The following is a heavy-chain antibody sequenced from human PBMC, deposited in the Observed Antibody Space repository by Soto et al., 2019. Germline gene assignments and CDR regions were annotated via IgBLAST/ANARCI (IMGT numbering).Heavy chain of an antibody. D-gene: IGHD4-17*01. J-gene: IGHJ5*02. CDR3: ARGIDYPNWFDP. CDR1: GGSISSSSYY. Sequence: SETLSLTCTVSGGSISSSSYYWGWIRQPPGKGLEWIGSIYYSGSTYYNPSLKSRVTISVDTSKNQFSLKLSSVTAADTAVYYCARGIDYPNWFDPWGQGALVTVSS. CDR2: IYYSGST. V-gene: IGHV4-39*07.